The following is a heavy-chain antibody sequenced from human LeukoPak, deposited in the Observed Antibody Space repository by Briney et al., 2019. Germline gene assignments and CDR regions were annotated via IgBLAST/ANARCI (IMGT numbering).Heavy chain of an antibody. Sequence: GGSLTLSCVLSGLTFSDAWVRWVRQAPGKGLVWVGRIRNDRITDYAAPVQGRFSISRENSKKTFYLQMNSLRTEHTSMYFCTWMATIFTVDYWGQGNLVTVSS. CDR3: TWMATIFTVDY. CDR2: IRNDRIT. J-gene: IGHJ4*02. V-gene: IGHV3-15*01. CDR1: GLTFSDAW. D-gene: IGHD5-12*01.